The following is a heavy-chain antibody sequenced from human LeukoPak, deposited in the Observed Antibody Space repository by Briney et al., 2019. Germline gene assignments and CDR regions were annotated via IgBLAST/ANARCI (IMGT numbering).Heavy chain of an antibody. V-gene: IGHV4-59*01. J-gene: IGHJ6*02. CDR1: GGSISSYY. Sequence: SETLSLTCTVSGGSISSYYWSWIRQPPGKGLEWVGYIYYSGSTNYNPSLKSRVTISVDTSKNQFSLKLSSVTAADTAVYYCARARGAVAGLYYYYGMDVWGQGTTVTVSS. D-gene: IGHD6-19*01. CDR3: ARARGAVAGLYYYYGMDV. CDR2: IYYSGST.